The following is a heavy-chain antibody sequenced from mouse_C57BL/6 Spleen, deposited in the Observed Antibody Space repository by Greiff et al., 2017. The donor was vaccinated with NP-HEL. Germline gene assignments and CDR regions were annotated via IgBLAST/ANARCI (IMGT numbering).Heavy chain of an antibody. CDR1: GYTFTSYW. D-gene: IGHD1-1*01. J-gene: IGHJ4*01. CDR3: ARDYGSSWGAMDY. Sequence: VQLQQPGAELVRPGSSVKLSCKASGYTFTSYWMHWVKQRPIQGLEWIGNIDPSDSETHYNQKFKDKATLTVDKSSSTAYMQLSSLTSEDSAVYYCARDYGSSWGAMDYWGQGTSVTVSS. CDR2: IDPSDSET. V-gene: IGHV1-52*01.